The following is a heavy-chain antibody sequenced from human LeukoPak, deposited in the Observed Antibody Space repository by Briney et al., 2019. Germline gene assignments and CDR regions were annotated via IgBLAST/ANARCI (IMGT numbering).Heavy chain of an antibody. V-gene: IGHV3-23*01. Sequence: GGSLRLSCAASGFTFSSYAMSWVRQAPGKGLEWVSAISGSGGSTYYADSVKGRFTISRDNSKNTLYLQMNSLRAEDTAVYYCAKCGYEIGIAAADDYWGQGTLVTVSS. D-gene: IGHD6-13*01. J-gene: IGHJ4*02. CDR3: AKCGYEIGIAAADDY. CDR2: ISGSGGST. CDR1: GFTFSSYA.